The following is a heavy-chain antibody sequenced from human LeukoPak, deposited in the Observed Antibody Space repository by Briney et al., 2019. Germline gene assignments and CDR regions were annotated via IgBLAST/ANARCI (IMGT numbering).Heavy chain of an antibody. Sequence: PGGSLRLSCAASGFTVSSNYMSWVRQAPGKGLEWVSVIYSGGSTYYADSVKGRFTISRDNSKNTLYLQMNSLRAEDTAVHYCAKVRFENYDILTGYYTREYYFDYWGQGTLVTVSS. CDR3: AKVRFENYDILTGYYTREYYFDY. CDR2: IYSGGST. D-gene: IGHD3-9*01. J-gene: IGHJ4*02. V-gene: IGHV3-53*01. CDR1: GFTVSSNY.